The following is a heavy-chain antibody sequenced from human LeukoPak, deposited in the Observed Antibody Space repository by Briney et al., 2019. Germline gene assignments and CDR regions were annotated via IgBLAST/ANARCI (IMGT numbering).Heavy chain of an antibody. CDR2: IYSGVGT. D-gene: IGHD4-17*01. Sequence: GGSLRLSCVVSGSTVSSSYMSWVRQAPGKGLEWVSIIYSGVGTYYADSVKGRFTISRDNSKNTLYLQMNSLRAEDTAVYYCARVYGDPSYYFDYWGQGTLVTVSS. J-gene: IGHJ4*02. CDR3: ARVYGDPSYYFDY. CDR1: GSTVSSSY. V-gene: IGHV3-53*01.